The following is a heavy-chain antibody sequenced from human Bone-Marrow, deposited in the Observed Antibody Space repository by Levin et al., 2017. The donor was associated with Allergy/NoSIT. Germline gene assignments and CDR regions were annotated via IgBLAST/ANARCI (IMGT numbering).Heavy chain of an antibody. CDR1: GYSFSTYW. V-gene: IGHV5-51*01. Sequence: GGSLRLSCKGSGYSFSTYWIGWVRQVPGKGLEWMGIIYPGNSDTRYSPSFQGQVIIKAANSINTAYLQWKSLKASDTAIYYCVRFRAGEAILDWGQGTLVSVSS. CDR2: IYPGNSDT. CDR3: VRFRAGEAILD. J-gene: IGHJ4*02. D-gene: IGHD3-10*01.